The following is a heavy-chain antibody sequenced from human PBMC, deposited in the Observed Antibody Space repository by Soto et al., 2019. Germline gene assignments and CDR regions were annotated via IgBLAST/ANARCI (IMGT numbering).Heavy chain of an antibody. D-gene: IGHD3-16*01. CDR2: RHHSGGT. CDR3: ARERNYAFSLGY. CDR1: GGSIRSDRW. J-gene: IGHJ4*02. V-gene: IGHV4-4*02. Sequence: HVQPQESGPGLVRPSGTLSLTCAVSGGSIRSDRWWSWVRQSPGRGLAWIGERHHSGGTNYNPSLKSQVTLSVDKSQDQSSLPLNSVTAADTAVYYCARERNYAFSLGYWGPGTLVTVSS.